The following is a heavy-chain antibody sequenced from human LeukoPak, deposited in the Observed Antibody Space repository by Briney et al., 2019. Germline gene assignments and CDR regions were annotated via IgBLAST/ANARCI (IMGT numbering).Heavy chain of an antibody. Sequence: ASVKVSCKASGYTFTSYGITWVRQAPGQGLEWMGWISAYNGNTNYAQKLQGRVTMTTDTSTDTAYMELRSLRSDDTAVYYCVRDLGSMVRGVPNWVDPWGQGTLVTVSS. D-gene: IGHD3-10*01. CDR1: GYTFTSYG. CDR2: ISAYNGNT. CDR3: VRDLGSMVRGVPNWVDP. J-gene: IGHJ5*02. V-gene: IGHV1-18*04.